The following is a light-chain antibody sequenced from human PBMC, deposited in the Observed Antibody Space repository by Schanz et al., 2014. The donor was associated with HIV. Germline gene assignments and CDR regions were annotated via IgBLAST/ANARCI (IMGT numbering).Light chain of an antibody. CDR1: SSDLGDYNY. Sequence: QSALTQPASVSGLPGQSITISCTGTSSDLGDYNYVSWYQQHPGKAPKLMIYDVTNRRSGVSNRCSGSKSVNTASLTISGLQAEDEADYYCSSYTSSRSVVLGGGTKLTVL. V-gene: IGLV2-14*03. CDR3: SSYTSSRSVV. J-gene: IGLJ2*01. CDR2: DVT.